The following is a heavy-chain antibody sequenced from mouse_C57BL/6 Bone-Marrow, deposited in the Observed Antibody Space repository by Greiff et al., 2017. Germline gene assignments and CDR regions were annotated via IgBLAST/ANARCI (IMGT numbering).Heavy chain of an antibody. V-gene: IGHV1-64*01. CDR2: IHPNSGST. D-gene: IGHD1-1*01. J-gene: IGHJ3*01. CDR1: GYTFTSYW. CDR3: ARSPEIYYGSPAWFAY. Sequence: QVQLQQPGAELVKPGASVKLSCKASGYTFTSYWMPWVKQRPGQGLEWIGMIHPNSGSTNYNEKFKSKATLTVDKSSSTAYMQLSSLTSEDSAVYYCARSPEIYYGSPAWFAYWGQGTLVTVSA.